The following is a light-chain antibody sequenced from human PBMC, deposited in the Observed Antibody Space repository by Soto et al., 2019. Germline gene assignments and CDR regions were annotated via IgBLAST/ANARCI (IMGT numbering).Light chain of an antibody. CDR3: QSYDSSLSAPYV. CDR2: DVS. Sequence: QSALTQPRSVSGSPGQSVTISCTGTSSDGGGYNYVSWYQQHPGKAPKLMIYDVSKRPSGVPDRFSGSKSGNTASLAIAGPQAVDEADYYCQSYDSSLSAPYVFGTG. J-gene: IGLJ1*01. CDR1: SSDGGGYNY. V-gene: IGLV2-11*01.